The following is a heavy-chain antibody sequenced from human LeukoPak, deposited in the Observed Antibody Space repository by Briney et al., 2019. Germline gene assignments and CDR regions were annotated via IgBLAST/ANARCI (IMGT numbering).Heavy chain of an antibody. Sequence: ASVKVSCKASGYTFTDYYIHWVRQAPGQGLEWVGWINPNSGGTNSAQKFQGRVTMTWDTSISTAYMELSRLRSDDTAVYFCTRDFQNKRWFDGPGYHFDFWGQGTLVTVSS. D-gene: IGHD1/OR15-1a*01. J-gene: IGHJ4*02. V-gene: IGHV1-2*02. CDR3: TRDFQNKRWFDGPGYHFDF. CDR2: INPNSGGT. CDR1: GYTFTDYY.